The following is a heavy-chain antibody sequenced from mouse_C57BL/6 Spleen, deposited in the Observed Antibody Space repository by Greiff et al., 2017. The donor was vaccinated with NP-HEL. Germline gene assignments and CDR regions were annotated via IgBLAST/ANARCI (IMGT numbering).Heavy chain of an antibody. Sequence: QVQLQQPGAELVMPGASVKLSCKASGSTFTSYWMHWVKQRPGQGLEWIGEIDPSDSYTNYNQKFKGKSTLTVDKSSSTAYMQLSSLTSEDSAVYYCARGSYGNYPGWFAYWGQGTLVTVSA. CDR1: GSTFTSYW. V-gene: IGHV1-69*01. J-gene: IGHJ3*01. CDR2: IDPSDSYT. D-gene: IGHD2-1*01. CDR3: ARGSYGNYPGWFAY.